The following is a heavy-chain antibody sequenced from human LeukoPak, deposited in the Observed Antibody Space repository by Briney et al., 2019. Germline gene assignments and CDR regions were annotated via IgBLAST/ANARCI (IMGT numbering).Heavy chain of an antibody. CDR2: IYYSGST. Sequence: SETLSLTCTVSGDSISSGTYYWGWIRQPPGKGLEWIGNIYYSGSTYYNPSLKSRVTISLVTSTNQFSLWPTCVTPADPTVDVCARAFSDSSGCYYIGNWGQGTLVTVSS. CDR3: ARAFSDSSGCYYIGN. CDR1: GDSISSGTYY. J-gene: IGHJ4*02. V-gene: IGHV4-39*07. D-gene: IGHD3-22*01.